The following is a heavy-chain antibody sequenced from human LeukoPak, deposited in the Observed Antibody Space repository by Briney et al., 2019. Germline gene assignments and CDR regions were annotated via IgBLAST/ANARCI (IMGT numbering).Heavy chain of an antibody. Sequence: SETLSLTCTVSGGSISSHYWSWIRQPPGKGLEWIGYIYYSGSTNYNPSLKSRVTISVDTSKNQFSLKLSSVTAADTAVYYCGREGGSSSWYTFRYFDLWGRGTLVTVSS. CDR2: IYYSGST. V-gene: IGHV4-59*11. CDR3: GREGGSSSWYTFRYFDL. J-gene: IGHJ2*01. D-gene: IGHD6-13*01. CDR1: GGSISSHY.